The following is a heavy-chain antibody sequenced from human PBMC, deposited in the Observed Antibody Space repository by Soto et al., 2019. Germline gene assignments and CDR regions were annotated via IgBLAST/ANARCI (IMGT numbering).Heavy chain of an antibody. CDR1: GGSISSYY. V-gene: IGHV4-59*01. CDR2: IYYSGST. CDR3: ARGLTGEKFNWFDP. D-gene: IGHD7-27*01. Sequence: SETLSLTCTVSGGSISSYYWSWIRQPPGKGLEWIGYIYYSGSTNYNPSLKSRVTISVDTSKNQFSLKLSSVTAADTAVYYCARGLTGEKFNWFDPWGQGTLVTVSS. J-gene: IGHJ5*02.